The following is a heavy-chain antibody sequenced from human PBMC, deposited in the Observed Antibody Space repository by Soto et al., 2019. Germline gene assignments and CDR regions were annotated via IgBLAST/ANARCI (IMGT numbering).Heavy chain of an antibody. Sequence: QVQLQESGPGLVKPSQTLSLTCTVSGGSISSGDYYWSWIRQPPGKGLEWIGYIYYSGSTYYNPSLKRRVPISVATSKNQFSLKLSSVTAADTAVYSCATAGYYDSSVYVWFDPWGQGTLVTVSS. D-gene: IGHD3-22*01. CDR2: IYYSGST. CDR3: ATAGYYDSSVYVWFDP. J-gene: IGHJ5*02. CDR1: GGSISSGDYY. V-gene: IGHV4-30-4*01.